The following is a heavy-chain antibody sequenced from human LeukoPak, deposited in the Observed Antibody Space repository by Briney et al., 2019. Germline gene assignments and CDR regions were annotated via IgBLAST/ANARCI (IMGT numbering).Heavy chain of an antibody. J-gene: IGHJ4*02. V-gene: IGHV4-59*12. CDR2: IYYSGST. CDR3: ARVSRVGGTLGYFDY. CDR1: GGSISSYY. D-gene: IGHD4-23*01. Sequence: SETLSLTCTVSGGSISSYYWSWIRQPPGKGLEWIGYIYYSGSTNYNPSLKSRVTISVDTSKNQFSLKLSSVTAADTAVYYCARVSRVGGTLGYFDYWGQGTLVTVSS.